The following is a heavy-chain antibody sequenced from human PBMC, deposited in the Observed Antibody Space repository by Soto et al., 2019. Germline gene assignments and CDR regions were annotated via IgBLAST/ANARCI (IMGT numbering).Heavy chain of an antibody. Sequence: PSETLSLTCTVSGGSISSYYWSWIRQPPGKGLEWIGYIYYSGSTNYNPSLKSRVTISVDTSMHQYSLNLSSVTAAVTAVYYCARVYYDFWRGYFFAGYWGQGTLVNVSS. D-gene: IGHD3-3*01. V-gene: IGHV4-59*08. CDR3: ARVYYDFWRGYFFAGY. J-gene: IGHJ4*02. CDR2: IYYSGST. CDR1: GGSISSYY.